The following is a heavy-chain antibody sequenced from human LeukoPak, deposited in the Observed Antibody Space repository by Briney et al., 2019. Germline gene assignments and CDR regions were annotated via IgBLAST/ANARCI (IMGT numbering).Heavy chain of an antibody. CDR3: ARDHYYYGLGSYLIDY. V-gene: IGHV3-74*01. CDR1: GFTFSNYW. J-gene: IGHJ4*02. Sequence: PGGSLRLSCAASGFTFSNYWMHWVRQAPGEGLVWVSRINSGGSITNYAASVKGRFTISRDNAKNTLFLQLNSLRAEDTAVYYCARDHYYYGLGSYLIDYWGQGTLVTVSS. CDR2: INSGGSIT. D-gene: IGHD3-10*01.